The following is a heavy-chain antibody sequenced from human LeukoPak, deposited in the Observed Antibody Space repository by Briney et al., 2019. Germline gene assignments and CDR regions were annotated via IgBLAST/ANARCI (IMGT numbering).Heavy chain of an antibody. D-gene: IGHD5-24*01. J-gene: IGHJ4*02. CDR1: GFTFSSYS. V-gene: IGHV3-33*08. CDR3: AREVESANYFDY. Sequence: TGGSLRLSCAASGFTFSSYSMNWVRQAPGKGLEWVAVIWYDGSNKYYADSVKGRFTISRDNSKNTLYLQMNSLRAEDTAVYYCAREVESANYFDYWGQGTLVTVSS. CDR2: IWYDGSNK.